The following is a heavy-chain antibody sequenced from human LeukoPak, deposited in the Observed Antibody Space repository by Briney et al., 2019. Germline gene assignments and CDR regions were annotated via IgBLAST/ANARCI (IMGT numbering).Heavy chain of an antibody. J-gene: IGHJ6*03. CDR2: IYTSGST. CDR3: ARATTFRGGWYSGPEYMDV. V-gene: IGHV4-4*07. CDR1: GGSISSYY. D-gene: IGHD3-10*01. Sequence: PSETLSLTCTVSGGSISSYYWSWIRQPAGKGLEWIGRIYTSGSTNYNPSLKSRVTMSVDTSKNQFSLKLSSVTAADTAVYYCARATTFRGGWYSGPEYMDVWGKGTTVTISS.